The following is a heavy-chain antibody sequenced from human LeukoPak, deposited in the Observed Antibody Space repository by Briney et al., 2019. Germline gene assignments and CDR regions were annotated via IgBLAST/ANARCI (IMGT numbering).Heavy chain of an antibody. CDR3: AREMATRD. V-gene: IGHV3-48*03. J-gene: IGHJ4*02. CDR2: ISSSGSTL. D-gene: IGHD5-24*01. Sequence: PGGSLRLSCAASGFTFSSYEMNWVRQAPGKGLEWVSYISSSGSTLYYADSVKGRFTISRDNAKNSLYLQMNSLRAEDTAVYYCAREMATRDWGQGTLVTVSS. CDR1: GFTFSSYE.